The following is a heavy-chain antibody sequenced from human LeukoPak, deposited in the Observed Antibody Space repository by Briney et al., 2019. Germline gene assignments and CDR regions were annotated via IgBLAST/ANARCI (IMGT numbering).Heavy chain of an antibody. V-gene: IGHV3-48*03. CDR3: ARDRGVTTRPRGYFDY. J-gene: IGHJ4*02. CDR2: ISSSGSTI. CDR1: GFTFSTFE. Sequence: PGGSLRLSCAASGFTFSTFEMNWVRQAPGKGLEWVSYISSSGSTIYYADSVGGRFTISRDNAQNSLFLQMNSLRAEDTAVYYCARDRGVTTRPRGYFDYWGQGALVTVSS. D-gene: IGHD1-1*01.